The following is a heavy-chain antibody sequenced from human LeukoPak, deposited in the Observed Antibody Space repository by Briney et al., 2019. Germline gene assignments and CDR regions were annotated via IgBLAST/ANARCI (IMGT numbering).Heavy chain of an antibody. Sequence: GGSLRLSCAASGFTFSSYAMSWVRQAPGKGLEWVSAISGSGFGTYYADSVKGRFTISRDNSKNTLYLQMNSLRAEDTAVYYCARADDSSGYYYSFQHWGQGTLVTVSS. CDR2: ISGSGFGT. D-gene: IGHD3-22*01. CDR3: ARADDSSGYYYSFQH. CDR1: GFTFSSYA. V-gene: IGHV3-23*01. J-gene: IGHJ1*01.